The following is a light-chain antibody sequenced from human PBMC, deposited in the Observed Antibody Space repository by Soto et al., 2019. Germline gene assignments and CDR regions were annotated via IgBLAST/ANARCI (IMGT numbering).Light chain of an antibody. CDR1: QSVKTF. V-gene: IGKV3-11*01. CDR2: DAS. Sequence: EIVLTQSPATLSLSPGQRATLSCRASQSVKTFLVWYQHRPSQAPRVLIYDASHRASGIPARFSGSGSGTDFTLTISSLEPEDAALYYCQQRSNWPPITFGQGTRLEI. CDR3: QQRSNWPPIT. J-gene: IGKJ5*01.